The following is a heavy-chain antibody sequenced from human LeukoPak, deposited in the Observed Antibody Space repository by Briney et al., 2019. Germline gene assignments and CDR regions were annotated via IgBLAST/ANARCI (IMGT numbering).Heavy chain of an antibody. V-gene: IGHV1-2*02. J-gene: IGHJ4*02. CDR3: ARGPGYCSSTSCYVDY. CDR2: INPNSGGT. CDR1: GYTFTGYY. Sequence: ASVKVSCKASGYTFTGYYMHWVRQAPGQGLEWMGWINPNSGGTNYAQKFQGRVTMTRNTSISTAYMELSSLRSEDTAVYYCARGPGYCSSTSCYVDYWGQGTLVTVSS. D-gene: IGHD2-2*01.